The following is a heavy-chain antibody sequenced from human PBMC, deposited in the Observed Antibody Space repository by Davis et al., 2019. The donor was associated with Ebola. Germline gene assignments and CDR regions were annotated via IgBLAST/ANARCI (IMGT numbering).Heavy chain of an antibody. Sequence: PGGSLRLSCTGSGFTFSSFGLSWVRQAPGKGLEWVATVRQDGGDKYYVDSVKGRFTISRDNAKSSLYLQMNNLAADDTAVYYCSRGGYCNNCPQNFQEWGRGTLVTVSS. CDR2: VRQDGGDK. V-gene: IGHV3-7*01. J-gene: IGHJ1*01. CDR3: SRGGYCNNCPQNFQE. D-gene: IGHD2-15*01. CDR1: GFTFSSFG.